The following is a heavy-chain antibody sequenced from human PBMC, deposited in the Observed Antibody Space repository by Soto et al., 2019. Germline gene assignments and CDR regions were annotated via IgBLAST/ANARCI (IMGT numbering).Heavy chain of an antibody. CDR3: AKDLDCTSTSCYPPTFDY. J-gene: IGHJ4*02. V-gene: IGHV3-23*01. CDR2: ISDSGGST. CDR1: GFTFSSYA. D-gene: IGHD2-2*01. Sequence: EVHLLESGGGLVQPGGSLRLSCAASGFTFSSYAMSWVRQAPGKGLEWVSAISDSGGSTYYADSVKGRFTISRDNFKNTLYLQMNSLRAEDTAVYYCAKDLDCTSTSCYPPTFDYWGQGTLVTVSS.